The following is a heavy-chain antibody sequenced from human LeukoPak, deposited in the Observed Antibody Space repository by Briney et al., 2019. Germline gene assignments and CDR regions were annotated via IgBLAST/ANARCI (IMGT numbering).Heavy chain of an antibody. CDR3: ARVAEGPMIVAGYFDY. J-gene: IGHJ4*02. CDR1: GGSFSGYY. D-gene: IGHD3-22*01. CDR2: INHSGST. Sequence: SETLSLTCAVYGGSFSGYYWSWIRQPPGKGLEWIGEINHSGSTNYNPSLKSRVTISVDTSKNQFSLKLSSVTAADTAVYYCARVAEGPMIVAGYFDYWGQGTLVTVSS. V-gene: IGHV4-34*01.